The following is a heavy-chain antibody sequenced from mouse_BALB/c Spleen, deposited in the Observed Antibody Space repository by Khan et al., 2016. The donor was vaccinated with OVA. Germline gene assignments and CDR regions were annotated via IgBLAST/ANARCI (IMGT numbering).Heavy chain of an antibody. CDR1: GYSITTDYV. D-gene: IGHD1-1*02. J-gene: IGHJ2*01. CDR2: ISYSGNT. CDR3: ARVYGDDFDY. V-gene: IGHV3-2*02. Sequence: EVQLVESGPGLVKPSQSLSLTCTVTGYSITTDYVWNLIRQFPGNKLEWMGFISYSGNTKYNPSFKRRISFTRDTSKNQFFLQLKTLTTEDTARYECARVYGDDFDYWGQGTTVTVSS.